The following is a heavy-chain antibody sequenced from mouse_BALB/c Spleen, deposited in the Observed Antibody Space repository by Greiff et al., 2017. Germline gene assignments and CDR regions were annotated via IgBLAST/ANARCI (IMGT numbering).Heavy chain of an antibody. V-gene: IGHV3-8*02. CDR3: ARYEGYYGSSRYGYFDV. CDR1: GDSITSGY. D-gene: IGHD1-1*01. Sequence: EVKLVESGPSLVKPSQTLSLTCSVTGDSITSGYWNWIRKFPGNKLEYMGYISYSGSTYYNPSLKSRISITRDTSKNQYYLQLNSVTTEDTATYYCARYEGYYGSSRYGYFDVWGAGTTVTVSS. CDR2: ISYSGST. J-gene: IGHJ1*01.